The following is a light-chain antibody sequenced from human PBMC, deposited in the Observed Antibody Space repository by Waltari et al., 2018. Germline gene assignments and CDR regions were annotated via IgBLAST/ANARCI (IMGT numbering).Light chain of an antibody. J-gene: IGKJ4*01. CDR1: QSVSGS. Sequence: EIVLTQSPATLSLSLGERATLACRASQSVSGSLVWYQQKPGQAPRLLIYDASNRATGIPARFSGSGSGTDFTLTISSLEAEDFAVYYCQQHTNWPPEVAFGGGTKVENK. CDR2: DAS. V-gene: IGKV3-11*01. CDR3: QQHTNWPPEVA.